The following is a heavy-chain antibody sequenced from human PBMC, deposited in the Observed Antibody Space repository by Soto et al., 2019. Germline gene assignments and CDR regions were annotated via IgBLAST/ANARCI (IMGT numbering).Heavy chain of an antibody. V-gene: IGHV3-30*18. CDR1: GFTFSSYG. J-gene: IGHJ6*02. CDR2: ISYDGRNK. CDR3: VKDGSSGWPYFYDMDV. Sequence: PGGSLRLSCAASGFTFSSYGMRWVRQAPGKGLEWVAVISYDGRNKYYADAVKGRFTISRDNSKNTLYLQMSSLRAEDTAVYYCVKDGSSGWPYFYDMDVWGQGTTVTVSS. D-gene: IGHD6-19*01.